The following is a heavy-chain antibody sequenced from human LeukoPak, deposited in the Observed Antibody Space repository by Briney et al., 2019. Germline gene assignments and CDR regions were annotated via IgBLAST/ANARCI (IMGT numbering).Heavy chain of an antibody. CDR2: ISGSGGST. J-gene: IGHJ4*02. Sequence: GGSLRLSCAASGFTFSSYAMSWVRQAPGKGLEWVSAISGSGGSTYYADSVKGRFTISRDNSKNTLYLQMNSLRAEDTAVYYCAKAYYYYDSRGYYFWGQGTLVTVSS. CDR3: AKAYYYYDSRGYYF. V-gene: IGHV3-23*01. D-gene: IGHD3-22*01. CDR1: GFTFSSYA.